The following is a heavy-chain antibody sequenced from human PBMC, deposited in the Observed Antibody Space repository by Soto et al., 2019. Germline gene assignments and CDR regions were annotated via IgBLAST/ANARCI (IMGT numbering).Heavy chain of an antibody. CDR2: INPNSGGT. Sequence: GASVKVSCKASGYTFTGYYMHWVRQAPGQGLAWMGWINPNSGGTNYAQKFQGWVTMTRDTSISTAYMELSRLRSDDTAVYYCARDNTVNYGMDVWGQGTTVTVSS. D-gene: IGHD4-17*01. J-gene: IGHJ6*02. V-gene: IGHV1-2*04. CDR3: ARDNTVNYGMDV. CDR1: GYTFTGYY.